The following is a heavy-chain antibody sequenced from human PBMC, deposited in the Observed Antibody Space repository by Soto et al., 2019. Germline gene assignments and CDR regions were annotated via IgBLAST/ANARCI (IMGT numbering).Heavy chain of an antibody. Sequence: GGSLRLSCAASGFTFSRYWMHWVRQVPGKGPEWVSRINDDGISTNYADSVKGRFTISRDNAKNTLYLQMNDLRVEDTGVYYCTRGPRPTSTATGAFWGQGTLVTVSS. D-gene: IGHD2-15*01. CDR1: GFTFSRYW. J-gene: IGHJ4*02. CDR2: INDDGIST. V-gene: IGHV3-74*01. CDR3: TRGPRPTSTATGAF.